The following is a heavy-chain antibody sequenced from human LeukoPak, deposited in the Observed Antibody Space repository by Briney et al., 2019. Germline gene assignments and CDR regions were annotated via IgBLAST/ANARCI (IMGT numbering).Heavy chain of an antibody. J-gene: IGHJ4*02. CDR2: IIPIFGTA. CDR1: GYTFTSYD. Sequence: GASVKVSCKASGYTFTSYDINWVRQAPGPGLEWMGRIIPIFGTANYAQKFQGRVTITTDESTSTAYMELSSLRSEDTAVYYCARDDSLSGYDLYYFDYWGQGTLVTVSS. D-gene: IGHD5-12*01. V-gene: IGHV1-69*05. CDR3: ARDDSLSGYDLYYFDY.